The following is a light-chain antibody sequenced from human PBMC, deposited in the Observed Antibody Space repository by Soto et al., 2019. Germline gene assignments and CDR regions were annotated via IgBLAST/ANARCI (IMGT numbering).Light chain of an antibody. CDR1: SSNIGSNY. J-gene: IGLJ1*01. V-gene: IGLV1-47*01. CDR3: AAWDDSLSGNYV. Sequence: QSVLTQPPSASGTPRQRVTISCSGSSSNIGSNYVYWYQQLPGTAPKLLIYRNNQRPSGVPDRFSGSKSGTSASLAISGLRSEDEADYYCAAWDDSLSGNYVFGTGTQLTV. CDR2: RNN.